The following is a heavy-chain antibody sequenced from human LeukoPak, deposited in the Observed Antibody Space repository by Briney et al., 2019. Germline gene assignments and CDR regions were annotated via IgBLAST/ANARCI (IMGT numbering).Heavy chain of an antibody. V-gene: IGHV1-18*01. CDR2: ISAYNGNT. CDR1: GYTFSDHG. Sequence: ASVKVSCKASGYTFSDHGVSWVRQAPGQGLEWMGWISAYNGNTNYAQKLQGRVTMTTDTSTSTAYMELRSLRSDDTAVYYCARVAGTMVRGVMVDPWGQGTLVTVSS. CDR3: ARVAGTMVRGVMVDP. D-gene: IGHD3-10*01. J-gene: IGHJ5*02.